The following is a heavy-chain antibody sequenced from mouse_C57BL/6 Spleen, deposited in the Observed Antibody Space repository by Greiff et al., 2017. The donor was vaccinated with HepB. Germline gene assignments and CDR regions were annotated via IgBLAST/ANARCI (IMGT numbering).Heavy chain of an antibody. Sequence: QVQLQQSGPGLVQPSQSLSITCPVSGSSLTSYVVHWVRQSPGKGLGWLGVIWIGGGTDYNAAFISRLSISKYNSKSQVFFKMNSLQADDTAIYYCARHDYDGWYFDVWGTGTTVTVSS. D-gene: IGHD2-4*01. CDR1: GSSLTSYV. J-gene: IGHJ1*03. CDR2: IWIGGGT. V-gene: IGHV2-2*01. CDR3: ARHDYDGWYFDV.